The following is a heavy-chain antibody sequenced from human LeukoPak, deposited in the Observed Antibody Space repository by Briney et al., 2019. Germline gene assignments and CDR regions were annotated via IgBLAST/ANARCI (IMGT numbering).Heavy chain of an antibody. CDR3: ARRNIAAAAPFDY. V-gene: IGHV4-39*01. CDR2: IYYSGST. CDR1: GGSISSSSYY. Sequence: SETLSLTCTVSGGSISSSSYYWGWIRQPPGKGLEWIGSIYYSGSTYYNPSLKSRVTISVDTSKNQFSLKLSSVTAADTAVYCCARRNIAAAAPFDYWGQGTLVTVSS. D-gene: IGHD6-13*01. J-gene: IGHJ4*02.